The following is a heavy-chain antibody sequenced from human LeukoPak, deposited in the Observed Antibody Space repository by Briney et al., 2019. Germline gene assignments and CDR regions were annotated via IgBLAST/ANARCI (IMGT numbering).Heavy chain of an antibody. Sequence: GGSLRLSCAASGFTVSSNYMSWVRQAPGKGLEWVSVIYSGGSTYYADSVKGRFTISRDNSKNTLYLQMNSPRAEDTAVYYCAGTSSSWYYYYYMDVWGKGTTVTVSS. J-gene: IGHJ6*03. V-gene: IGHV3-66*01. CDR2: IYSGGST. CDR1: GFTVSSNY. D-gene: IGHD6-13*01. CDR3: AGTSSSWYYYYYMDV.